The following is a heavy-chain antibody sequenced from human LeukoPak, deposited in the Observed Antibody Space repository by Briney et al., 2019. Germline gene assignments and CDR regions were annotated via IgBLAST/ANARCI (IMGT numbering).Heavy chain of an antibody. Sequence: SETLSLTCTVSGGSISSSTYYWGWIRQPPGKGLEWIGSIYYSGSTYYNPSLKRRVTISVDTSDNQFSLKLSSVTAADTAVYYCARAHGPYDSSGYYYLRNWFDPWGQGTLVTVSS. D-gene: IGHD3-22*01. CDR3: ARAHGPYDSSGYYYLRNWFDP. V-gene: IGHV4-39*07. CDR2: IYYSGST. J-gene: IGHJ5*02. CDR1: GGSISSSTYY.